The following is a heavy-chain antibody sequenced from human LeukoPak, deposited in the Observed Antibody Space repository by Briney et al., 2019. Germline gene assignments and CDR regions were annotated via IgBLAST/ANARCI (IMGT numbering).Heavy chain of an antibody. J-gene: IGHJ5*02. CDR1: GFTFSSYA. V-gene: IGHV3-53*01. Sequence: GGSLRLSCAASGFTFSSYAMHWVRQAPGKGLEWVSVIYSGGSTYYADSVKGRFTISRDNSKNTLYLQMNSLRAEDTAVYYCARVQYYDFWSGYYMYNWFDPWGQGTLVTVSS. D-gene: IGHD3-3*01. CDR2: IYSGGST. CDR3: ARVQYYDFWSGYYMYNWFDP.